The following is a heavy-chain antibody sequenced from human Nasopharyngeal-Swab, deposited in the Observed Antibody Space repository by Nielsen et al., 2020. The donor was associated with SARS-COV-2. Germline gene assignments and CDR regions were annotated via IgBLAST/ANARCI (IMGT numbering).Heavy chain of an antibody. CDR3: ARDRARSYFDY. CDR2: ISYSGST. D-gene: IGHD3-10*01. Sequence: SETLSLTCTVSGGSISSNNYYWGWIRQPPGKGLEWIGNISYSGSTYYNPSLKSRVTISVDTSKNQFSLKLTSVTAADTAVYYCARDRARSYFDYWGQGTLVTVSS. CDR1: GGSISSNNYY. J-gene: IGHJ4*02. V-gene: IGHV4-39*07.